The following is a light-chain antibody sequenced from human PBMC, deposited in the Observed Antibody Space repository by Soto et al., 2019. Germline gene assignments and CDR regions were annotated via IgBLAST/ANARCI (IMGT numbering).Light chain of an antibody. V-gene: IGKV3-11*01. CDR2: GAS. CDR3: QQRSKLPRT. Sequence: EITLTQSPGTLSLSPGERATLSCRASQSVSAYLAWYQQKACQPPRVLIHGASNRATDLPARFSGSGSGTDFTLTISRLETEDSAVYYCQQRSKLPRTFGGGTRVEIK. CDR1: QSVSAY. J-gene: IGKJ4*01.